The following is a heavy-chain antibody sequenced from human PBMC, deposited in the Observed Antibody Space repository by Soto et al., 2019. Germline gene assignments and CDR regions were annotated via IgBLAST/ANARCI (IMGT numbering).Heavy chain of an antibody. D-gene: IGHD2-15*01. CDR3: ARGQHCSGGSCYYYYMDV. Sequence: SETLSLTCAVYGGSFSGYYWSWIRQPPGKGLEWIGEINHSGSTNYNPSLKSRVTISVDTSKNQFSLKLSSVTAADTAVYYCARGQHCSGGSCYYYYMDVWGKGTTVTVSS. V-gene: IGHV4-34*01. CDR1: GGSFSGYY. J-gene: IGHJ6*03. CDR2: INHSGST.